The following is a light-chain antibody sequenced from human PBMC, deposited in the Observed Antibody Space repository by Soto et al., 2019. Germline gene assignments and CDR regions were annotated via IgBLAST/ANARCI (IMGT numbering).Light chain of an antibody. CDR1: KSDIGVYDF. J-gene: IGLJ1*01. Sequence: QSVLTQPPSASGSPGQSVTISCTGTKSDIGVYDFVSWYQHHPGKAPRLIICEVVQRPSGVPDRFSGSKSGNTASLTVSGLQAADEADYFCKSYAGSNTYVFGSGTKLTVL. CDR2: EVV. CDR3: KSYAGSNTYV. V-gene: IGLV2-8*01.